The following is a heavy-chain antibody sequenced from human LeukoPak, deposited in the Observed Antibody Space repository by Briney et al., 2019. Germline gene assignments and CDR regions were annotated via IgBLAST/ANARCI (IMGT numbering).Heavy chain of an antibody. J-gene: IGHJ4*02. CDR1: GYTFTSYG. CDR3: AKDSPDVLWFGELDW. Sequence: ASVKVSCKASGYTFTSYGISWVRQAPGQGLEWMGWISAYNGNTNYAQKLQGRVTMTTDTSTSTAYMELRSLRSDDTAVYYCAKDSPDVLWFGELDWWGQGTLVTVSS. CDR2: ISAYNGNT. V-gene: IGHV1-18*01. D-gene: IGHD3-10*01.